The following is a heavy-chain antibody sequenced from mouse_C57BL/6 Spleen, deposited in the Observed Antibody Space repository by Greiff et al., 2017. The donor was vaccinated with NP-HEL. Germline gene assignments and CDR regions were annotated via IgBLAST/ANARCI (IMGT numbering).Heavy chain of an antibody. Sequence: EVKVEESGGGLVKPGGSLKLSCAASGFTFSSYTMSWVRQTPEKRLEWVATISGGGGNTYYPDSVKGRFTISRDNAKNTLYLQMSSLRSEDTALYYCARHFRGYYFDYWGQGTTLTVSS. CDR1: GFTFSSYT. CDR3: ARHFRGYYFDY. V-gene: IGHV5-9*01. CDR2: ISGGGGNT. J-gene: IGHJ2*01.